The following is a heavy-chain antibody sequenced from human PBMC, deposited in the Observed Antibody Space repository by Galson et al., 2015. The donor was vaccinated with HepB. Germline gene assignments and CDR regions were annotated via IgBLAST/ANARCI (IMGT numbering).Heavy chain of an antibody. J-gene: IGHJ6*02. CDR3: AREDPPEPSRPKSYYSLDV. CDR2: IKHDGSGS. Sequence: CAASGFTFSSYWMTWVRQAPGKGLQWLANIKHDGSGSHYVASVKGRFTISRDNAKNSLYLQMNSLGAEDTAIYYCAREDPPEPSRPKSYYSLDVWGQGTTVIVSS. CDR1: GFTFSSYW. V-gene: IGHV3-7*03.